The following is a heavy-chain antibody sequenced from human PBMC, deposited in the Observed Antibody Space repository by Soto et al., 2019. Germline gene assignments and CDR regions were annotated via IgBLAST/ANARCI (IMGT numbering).Heavy chain of an antibody. CDR3: ARXXYGSGSYYHNWFDP. Sequence: QVQLVQSGAEVKKPGASVKVSCKASGYTFTSYGISWVRQAPGQGLEWMGWISAYNGNTNYAQKLQGRVTMTTDTSTSTAYMELRXXRSDDXAVYYCARXXYGSGSYYHNWFDPWGQGTLVTVSS. CDR1: GYTFTSYG. D-gene: IGHD3-10*01. V-gene: IGHV1-18*01. CDR2: ISAYNGNT. J-gene: IGHJ5*02.